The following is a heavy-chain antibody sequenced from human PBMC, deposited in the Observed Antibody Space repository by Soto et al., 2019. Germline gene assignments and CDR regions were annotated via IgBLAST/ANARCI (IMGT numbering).Heavy chain of an antibody. CDR3: VKGDCSGGSCSNPQYYYYGMDV. Sequence: GGSLRLSCSASGFTFSSYAMHWVRQAPGKGLEYVSAISSNGGSTYYADSVKGRFTISRENSKNTLYLQMSSLRAEDTAVYYCVKGDCSGGSCSNPQYYYYGMDVWGQGTTVTVSS. CDR1: GFTFSSYA. D-gene: IGHD2-15*01. CDR2: ISSNGGST. J-gene: IGHJ6*02. V-gene: IGHV3-64D*08.